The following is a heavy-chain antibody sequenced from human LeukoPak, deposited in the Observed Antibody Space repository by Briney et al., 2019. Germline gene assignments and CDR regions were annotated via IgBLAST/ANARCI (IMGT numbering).Heavy chain of an antibody. Sequence: SETLSLTCTVSGGSISSSSYYWGWIRQPPGKGLEWIGSIYYSGSTYYNPSLKSRVTISVDRSKNQFSLKLSSVTAADTAVYYCAREICSSTSCYDLYYNYYMDVWGKGTTVTVSS. J-gene: IGHJ6*03. CDR1: GGSISSSSYY. CDR3: AREICSSTSCYDLYYNYYMDV. CDR2: IYYSGST. V-gene: IGHV4-39*07. D-gene: IGHD2-2*01.